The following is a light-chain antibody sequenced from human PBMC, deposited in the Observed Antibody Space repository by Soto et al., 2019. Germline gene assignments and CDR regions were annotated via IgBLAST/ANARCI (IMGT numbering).Light chain of an antibody. V-gene: IGKV1-12*01. CDR3: QQAYSFPRT. CDR1: QGISDR. Sequence: DIQMTQSPSSVSASVGDRVTITCRASQGISDRLAWYQQKPGKAPKLLIYSASTLYSGVPSGFSGSGSWTDFTLIISNLQPEDFATYYWQQAYSFPRTFGGGTKVDIK. J-gene: IGKJ4*01. CDR2: SAS.